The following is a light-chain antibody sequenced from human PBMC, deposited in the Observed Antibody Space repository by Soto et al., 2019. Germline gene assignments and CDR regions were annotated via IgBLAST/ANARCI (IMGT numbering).Light chain of an antibody. V-gene: IGKV1-39*01. CDR3: QQNYNTPLT. CDR2: TTS. CDR1: QTMNNY. J-gene: IGKJ4*02. Sequence: DIQMTQSPSSLSASVGDRVTITCRASQTMNNYLNWYQRKPGKAPKLLIYTTSTLQSGVPSRFRGSGSGTDFPLTISSLQPEDCAIYYCQQNYNTPLTFGGGTKVEIK.